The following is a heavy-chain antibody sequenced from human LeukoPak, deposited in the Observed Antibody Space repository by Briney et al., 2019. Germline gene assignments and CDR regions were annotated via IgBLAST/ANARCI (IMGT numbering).Heavy chain of an antibody. D-gene: IGHD5-24*01. Sequence: ASVKVSCKASGYTFTDYYMHWVRQAPGQGLEWMGWLNPNSGDTNYAQKFQGRVSMTRDTSISTAYMDLSDLRSDDTAVYYCARGRNIEMTTMSGGSDYWGQGTLVAVSS. CDR1: GYTFTDYY. J-gene: IGHJ4*02. CDR2: LNPNSGDT. CDR3: ARGRNIEMTTMSGGSDY. V-gene: IGHV1-2*02.